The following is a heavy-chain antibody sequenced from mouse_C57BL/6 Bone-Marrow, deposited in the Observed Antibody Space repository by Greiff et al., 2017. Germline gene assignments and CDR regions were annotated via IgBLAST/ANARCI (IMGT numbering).Heavy chain of an antibody. D-gene: IGHD1-1*01. J-gene: IGHJ1*03. CDR3: ARGIYYYGSGYFDV. Sequence: VQLQQSGAELVRPGTSVKMSCKASGYTFTNYWIGWAKQRPGHGLEWIGVIYPGGGYTNYNEKFKGKATLTAEKSSSAAYMQCSSLTSEDAAIYYCARGIYYYGSGYFDVWGTGTTVTVSS. CDR2: IYPGGGYT. CDR1: GYTFTNYW. V-gene: IGHV1-63*01.